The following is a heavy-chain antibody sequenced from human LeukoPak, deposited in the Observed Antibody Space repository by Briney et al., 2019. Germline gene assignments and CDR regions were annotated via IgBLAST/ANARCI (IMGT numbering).Heavy chain of an antibody. CDR1: GFTFSSYG. V-gene: IGHV3-30*02. D-gene: IGHD2-15*01. CDR2: IRYDGSNK. Sequence: GGSLRLSCAASGFTFSSYGMHWVRQAPGKGLEWVAFIRYDGSNKYYADSVKGRFTISRDNSKNTLYLQMNSLRAEDTAVYYCAKGPGGVSVATPFDYWGQGTLVTVSS. CDR3: AKGPGGVSVATPFDY. J-gene: IGHJ4*02.